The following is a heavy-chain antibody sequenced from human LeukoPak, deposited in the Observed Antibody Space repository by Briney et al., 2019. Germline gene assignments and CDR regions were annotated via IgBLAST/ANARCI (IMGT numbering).Heavy chain of an antibody. CDR3: ARDLTGYSYGGY. J-gene: IGHJ4*02. CDR2: IYSGGST. Sequence: GGSLRFSVAASGFTFIANYWNWVGKAPGKGLRWVSVIYSGGSTNYADSVKGRFTISRDNSKNTLYLQMNSLRAEDTAVYYCARDLTGYSYGGYWGQGTLVTVSS. V-gene: IGHV3-53*01. CDR1: GFTFIANY. D-gene: IGHD5-18*01.